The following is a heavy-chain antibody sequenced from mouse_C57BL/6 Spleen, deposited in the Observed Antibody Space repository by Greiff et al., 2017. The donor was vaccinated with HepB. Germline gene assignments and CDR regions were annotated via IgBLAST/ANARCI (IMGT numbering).Heavy chain of an antibody. CDR3: ASLITTVVANYAMDY. J-gene: IGHJ4*01. CDR2: IWSGGST. D-gene: IGHD1-1*01. Sequence: VKVVESGPGLVQPSQSLSITCTVSGFSLTSYGVHWVRQSPGKGLEWLGVIWSGGSTDYNAAFISRLSISKDNSKSQVFFKMNSLQADDTAIYYCASLITTVVANYAMDYWGQGTSVTVSS. CDR1: GFSLTSYG. V-gene: IGHV2-2*01.